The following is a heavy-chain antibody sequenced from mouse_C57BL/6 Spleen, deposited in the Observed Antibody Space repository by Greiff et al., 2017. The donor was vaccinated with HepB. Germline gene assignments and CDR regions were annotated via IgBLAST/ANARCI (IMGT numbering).Heavy chain of an antibody. D-gene: IGHD2-3*01. CDR2: ISSGSSTI. Sequence: EVQLVESGGGLVKPGGSLKLSCAASGFTFSDYGMHWVRQAPEKGLEWVAYISSGSSTIYYADTVKGRFTISRDNAKNTLFLQMTSLRSEDTAMYYCARDDGYYVFAYWGQGTLVTVSA. CDR3: ARDDGYYVFAY. CDR1: GFTFSDYG. V-gene: IGHV5-17*01. J-gene: IGHJ3*01.